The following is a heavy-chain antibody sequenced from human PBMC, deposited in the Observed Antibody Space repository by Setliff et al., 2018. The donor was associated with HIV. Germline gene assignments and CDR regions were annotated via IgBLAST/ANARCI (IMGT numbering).Heavy chain of an antibody. CDR1: GGSISSSSYY. V-gene: IGHV4-39*07. Sequence: SETLSLTCTVSGGSISSSSYYWGWIRQPPGKGLEWIGSIYYSGSTYYNPSLKSRVTMSIDESKSQFSLKLSSVTAADTAVYYCARGYDYGDFHYYYYYMDVWGKGTTVTVSS. D-gene: IGHD4-17*01. CDR2: IYYSGST. J-gene: IGHJ6*03. CDR3: ARGYDYGDFHYYYYYMDV.